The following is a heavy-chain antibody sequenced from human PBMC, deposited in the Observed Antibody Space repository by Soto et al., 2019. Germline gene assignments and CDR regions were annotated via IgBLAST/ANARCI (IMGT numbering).Heavy chain of an antibody. J-gene: IGHJ6*02. CDR2: IIPIFGTA. CDR1: GGTFSSYA. CDR3: AKAYCGGDCYTVYYGLDV. V-gene: IGHV1-69*13. D-gene: IGHD2-21*02. Sequence: SVKVSCKASGGTFSSYAISWVRQAPGQGLEWMGGIIPIFGTANYAQKFQGRVTITADESTSTAYMELSSLRSEDTAVYYCAKAYCGGDCYTVYYGLDVWGPGTTVTVSS.